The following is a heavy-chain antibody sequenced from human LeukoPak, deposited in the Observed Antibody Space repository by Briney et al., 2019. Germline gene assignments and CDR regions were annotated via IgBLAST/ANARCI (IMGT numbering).Heavy chain of an antibody. V-gene: IGHV3-23*01. J-gene: IGHJ4*02. Sequence: GGSLRLSCAASGFTFSSYAMSWVRQAPGKGLEWVSAISGSGGSTYYADSVKGRFTISRDNSKNTLYLQMNSLRAEDTAVYYCAKDSRGGHYCDSSGIFDYWGQGTLVTVSS. D-gene: IGHD3-22*01. CDR3: AKDSRGGHYCDSSGIFDY. CDR2: ISGSGGST. CDR1: GFTFSSYA.